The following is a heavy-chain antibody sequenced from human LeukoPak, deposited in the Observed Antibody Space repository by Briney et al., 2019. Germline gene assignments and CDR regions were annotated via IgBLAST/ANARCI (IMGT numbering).Heavy chain of an antibody. CDR1: GGSISSSNW. V-gene: IGHV4-4*02. Sequence: SETLSLTCAVSGGSISSSNWWSLVRQSPGKGLEWIGEIYHSGSTNYNPSLKSRVTISVDKSKNQLSLKLNSVTAADTAVYYCARLRLGGEYSYVDYWGQGTLVTVSS. D-gene: IGHD5-18*01. CDR2: IYHSGST. CDR3: ARLRLGGEYSYVDY. J-gene: IGHJ4*02.